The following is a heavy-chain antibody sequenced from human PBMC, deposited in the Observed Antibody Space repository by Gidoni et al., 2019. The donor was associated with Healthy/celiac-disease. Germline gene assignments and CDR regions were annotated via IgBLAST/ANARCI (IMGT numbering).Heavy chain of an antibody. Sequence: QVQLVHSGAEVKKPGSSVKVSCKASGGTFSSYAISWVRQAPGQGLEWMGGIIPIFGTANYAQKFQGIVTITADESTSTAYMELSSLRSEDTAVYYCASGAVVAAPYYYGMDVWGQGTTVTVSS. D-gene: IGHD2-15*01. J-gene: IGHJ6*02. CDR2: IIPIFGTA. CDR1: GGTFSSYA. V-gene: IGHV1-69*01. CDR3: ASGAVVAAPYYYGMDV.